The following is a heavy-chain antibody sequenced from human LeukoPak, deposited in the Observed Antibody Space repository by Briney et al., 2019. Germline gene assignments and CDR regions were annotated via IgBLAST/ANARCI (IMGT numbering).Heavy chain of an antibody. Sequence: GGSLRLSCAASGFTFSSYWMSWVRQAPGKGLEWVANIKQDGSEKYYVDSVKGRFTISRDNSKNTLYLQMNSLRAEDTAVYYCAKDRGLRAGTTYYFDYWGQGTLVTVSS. CDR2: IKQDGSEK. D-gene: IGHD1-7*01. V-gene: IGHV3-7*03. CDR1: GFTFSSYW. CDR3: AKDRGLRAGTTYYFDY. J-gene: IGHJ4*02.